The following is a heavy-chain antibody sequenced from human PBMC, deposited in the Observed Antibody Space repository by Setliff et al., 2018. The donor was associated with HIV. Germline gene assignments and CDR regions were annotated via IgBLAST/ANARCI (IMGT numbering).Heavy chain of an antibody. CDR2: TSHSGKT. CDR1: GGPLSGHY. V-gene: IGHV4-34*01. J-gene: IGHJ4*02. CDR3: ARGRRSSGWYVYH. D-gene: IGHD6-19*01. Sequence: SETLSLTCAVYGGPLSGHYWSWIRQPPGQGLEWIGETSHSGKTNYNPSLKSRLSISVDTSTNQFSLKLSSVTAADTAVYYCARGRRSSGWYVYHWGQGTLVTVSS.